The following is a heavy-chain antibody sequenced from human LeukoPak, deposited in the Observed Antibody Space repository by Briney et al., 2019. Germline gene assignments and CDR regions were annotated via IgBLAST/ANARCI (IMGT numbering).Heavy chain of an antibody. CDR1: GFTFSSYS. CDR2: ISSSSSTI. CDR3: ARGQVVGATFGMDV. D-gene: IGHD1-26*01. V-gene: IGHV3-48*01. Sequence: GGSLRLSCAASGFTFSSYSMNWVRQAPGKGLEWVSYISSSSSTIYYAGSVKGRFTISRDNAKNSLYLQMNSLRAEGTAVYYCARGQVVGATFGMDVWGKGTTVTVSS. J-gene: IGHJ6*04.